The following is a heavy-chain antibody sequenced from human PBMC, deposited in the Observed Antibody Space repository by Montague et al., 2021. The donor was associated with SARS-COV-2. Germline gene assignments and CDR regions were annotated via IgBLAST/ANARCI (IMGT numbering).Heavy chain of an antibody. J-gene: IGHJ3*02. D-gene: IGHD6-13*01. CDR2: IDWDDDK. Sequence: VKPTQTLTLTCTFSGFSLSTSGMCVSWIRQPPGKALEWLARIDWDDDKYYSTSLKTRLTISKDTSKNQVVLTMTNMDPVDTATYYCARMRIAAAGSPFVIWGQGTMVTVSS. V-gene: IGHV2-70*11. CDR1: GFSLSTSGMC. CDR3: ARMRIAAAGSPFVI.